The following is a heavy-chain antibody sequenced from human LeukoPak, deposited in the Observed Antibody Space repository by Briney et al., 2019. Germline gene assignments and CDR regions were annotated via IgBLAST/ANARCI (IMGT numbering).Heavy chain of an antibody. CDR2: ITSSSSCI. Sequence: GGSLRLSCAASGFTFSSYSMNWVRQTPGKGLEWVSSITSSSSCIYYADSVKGRFTISRDNAKNSLYLQMNSLRAEDTAVYYCARGERWLEYWGQGTLVTVSS. V-gene: IGHV3-21*01. J-gene: IGHJ4*02. CDR1: GFTFSSYS. CDR3: ARGERWLEY. D-gene: IGHD3-22*01.